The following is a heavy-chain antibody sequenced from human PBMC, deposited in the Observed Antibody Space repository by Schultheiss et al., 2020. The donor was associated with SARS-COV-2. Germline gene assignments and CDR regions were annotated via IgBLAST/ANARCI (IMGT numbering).Heavy chain of an antibody. V-gene: IGHV4-61*05. D-gene: IGHD3-3*01. CDR3: ARGRRRYDFWSGYYTGDRGDYGMDV. CDR1: GYSISSGYY. Sequence: SETLSLTCTVSGYSISSGYYWGWIRQPPGKGLEWIGYIYYSGSTNYNPSLKSRVTMSVDTSKNQFSLKLSSVTAADTAVYYCARGRRRYDFWSGYYTGDRGDYGMDVWGQGTTVTVSS. CDR2: IYYSGST. J-gene: IGHJ6*02.